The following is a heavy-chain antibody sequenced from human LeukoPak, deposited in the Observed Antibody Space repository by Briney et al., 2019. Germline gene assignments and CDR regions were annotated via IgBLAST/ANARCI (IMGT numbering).Heavy chain of an antibody. V-gene: IGHV1-18*01. CDR3: AREMEKGYCSGGSCHGGY. CDR1: GYTFTSYG. CDR2: ISAYNGNT. D-gene: IGHD2-15*01. J-gene: IGHJ4*02. Sequence: ASVKVSCKASGYTFTSYGISWVRQAPGQGLEWMGWISAYNGNTNYAQKLQGRVTMTTDTSTSTAYMELRSLRSDDTAVYYCAREMEKGYCSGGSCHGGYWGQGTLVTVSS.